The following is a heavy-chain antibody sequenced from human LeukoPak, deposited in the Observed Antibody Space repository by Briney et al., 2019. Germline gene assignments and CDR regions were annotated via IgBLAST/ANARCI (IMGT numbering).Heavy chain of an antibody. CDR3: AKERYDFWNRGTFDI. CDR2: ISGSSGST. J-gene: IGHJ3*02. CDR1: GFTFNNFA. D-gene: IGHD3-3*01. Sequence: GGSLRLSCAASGFTFNNFAVSWVRQAPGKGLEWVSAISGSSGSTYYADSVKGRFTISRDNSKNTLYLQMNSLRAEDTAVYYCAKERYDFWNRGTFDIWGQGTMVTVSS. V-gene: IGHV3-23*01.